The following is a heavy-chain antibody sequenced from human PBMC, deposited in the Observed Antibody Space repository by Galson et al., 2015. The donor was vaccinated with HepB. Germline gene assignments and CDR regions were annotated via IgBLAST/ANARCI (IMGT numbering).Heavy chain of an antibody. D-gene: IGHD4-23*01. Sequence: SCKASGDTFRNSAISWVRQAPGQGLEWMGGIMPIFRSPDYAQKFKGRVTITADESTNTAYMELSSLSSEDTAIYYCASKDYGGAGNYYYGIDVWGQGTTVIVSS. CDR2: IMPIFRSP. J-gene: IGHJ6*02. CDR3: ASKDYGGAGNYYYGIDV. V-gene: IGHV1-69*01. CDR1: GDTFRNSA.